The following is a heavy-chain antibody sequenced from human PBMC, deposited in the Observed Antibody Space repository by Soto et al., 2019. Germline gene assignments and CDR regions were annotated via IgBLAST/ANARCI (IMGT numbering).Heavy chain of an antibody. Sequence: SETLSLTCTVSGGSISSYYWSWIRQPPGKGLEWIGYIYYSGSTNYNPSLKSRVTISVDTSKNQFSLKLSSVTAADTAVYYCARGGDFWSGYLNWFDPWGQGTLVTVSS. CDR2: IYYSGST. CDR1: GGSISSYY. D-gene: IGHD3-3*01. V-gene: IGHV4-59*01. CDR3: ARGGDFWSGYLNWFDP. J-gene: IGHJ5*02.